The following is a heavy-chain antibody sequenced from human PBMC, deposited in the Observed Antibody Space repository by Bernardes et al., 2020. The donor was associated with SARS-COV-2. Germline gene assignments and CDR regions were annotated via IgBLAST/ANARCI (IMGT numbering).Heavy chain of an antibody. D-gene: IGHD4-17*01. Sequence: SETLSLTCAVYGGSFSGYYWSWIRQPPGKGLEWIGEINHSGSTNYNPSLKSRVTISVDTSKNQFSLKLSSVTAADTAVYYCAREHYGDLNEVYYYYGMDVWGQGTTVTVSS. CDR3: AREHYGDLNEVYYYYGMDV. CDR1: GGSFSGYY. V-gene: IGHV4-34*01. J-gene: IGHJ6*02. CDR2: INHSGST.